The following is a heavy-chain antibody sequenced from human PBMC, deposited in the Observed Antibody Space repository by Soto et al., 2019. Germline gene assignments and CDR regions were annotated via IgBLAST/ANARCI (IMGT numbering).Heavy chain of an antibody. CDR3: ARKVLGSTSRPDWWYFDL. V-gene: IGHV3-23*01. Sequence: EVQLLESGGGLVQPGGSLRLSCVGSGFTFINYAMNWVRQTPGKGLEWVSGISGGGDRTFDADSVRGRFTISRDNSKNTANLQMNSLRADETAVYYCARKVLGSTSRPDWWYFDLWGRGTLVTVSS. CDR1: GFTFINYA. D-gene: IGHD2-2*01. CDR2: ISGGGDRT. J-gene: IGHJ2*01.